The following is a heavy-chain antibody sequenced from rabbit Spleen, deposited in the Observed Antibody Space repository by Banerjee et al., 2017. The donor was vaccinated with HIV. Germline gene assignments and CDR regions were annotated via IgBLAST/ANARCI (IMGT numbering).Heavy chain of an antibody. D-gene: IGHD2-1*01. CDR1: GVSFSNNNY. Sequence: QSLEESGGGLVQPEGSLTLTCTASGVSFSNNNYMCWVRQAPGKGLEWSACIYIGDGATGYANWAKGRFTISKTSSTTVTLQMTSLTAADTATYFCASVDGDNSAFTRLDVWGPGTLVTVS. V-gene: IGHV1S40*01. CDR3: ASVDGDNSAFTRLDV. J-gene: IGHJ3*01. CDR2: IYIGDGAT.